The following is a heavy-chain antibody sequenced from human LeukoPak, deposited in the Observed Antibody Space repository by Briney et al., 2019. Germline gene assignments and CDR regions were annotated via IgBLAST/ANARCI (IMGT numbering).Heavy chain of an antibody. Sequence: GGSLRLSCAASGITFSNYAMHWVRQVPGKGLEWVAVISYDGSQKYYADSVKDRFTISRDNSKNTLYLQMNSQRPEDTAVYYCARMWASITGTNYGMDVWGQGTTVTVSS. CDR1: GITFSNYA. D-gene: IGHD1-20*01. V-gene: IGHV3-30-3*01. J-gene: IGHJ6*02. CDR3: ARMWASITGTNYGMDV. CDR2: ISYDGSQK.